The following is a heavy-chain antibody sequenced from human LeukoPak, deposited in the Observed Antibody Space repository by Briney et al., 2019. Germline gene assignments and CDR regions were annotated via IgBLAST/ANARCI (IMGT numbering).Heavy chain of an antibody. Sequence: GGSLRLSCEASGFSFRDYWMSWVRHSPGKGLEWVANINGDGSEEYYVDSVKGRFTISRANARSSLYLQMNSLRGEDTAVYYCARDPDSDNAWGWFDSWGQGTVVTVSS. CDR1: GFSFRDYW. D-gene: IGHD3-16*01. J-gene: IGHJ5*01. CDR2: INGDGSEE. CDR3: ARDPDSDNAWGWFDS. V-gene: IGHV3-7*01.